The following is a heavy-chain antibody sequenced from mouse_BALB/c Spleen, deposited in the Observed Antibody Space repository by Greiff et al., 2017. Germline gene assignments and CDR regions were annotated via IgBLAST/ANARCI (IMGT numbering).Heavy chain of an antibody. CDR3: ARHRGLYYYGSDYYAMDY. D-gene: IGHD1-1*01. CDR2: ISNGGGST. J-gene: IGHJ4*01. V-gene: IGHV5-12-2*01. CDR1: GFTFSSYT. Sequence: EVKLVESGGGLVQPGGSLKLSCAASGFTFSSYTMSWVRQTPEKRLEWVAYISNGGGSTYYPDTVKGRFTISRDNAKNTLYLQMSSLKSEDTAMYYCARHRGLYYYGSDYYAMDYWGQGTSVTVSS.